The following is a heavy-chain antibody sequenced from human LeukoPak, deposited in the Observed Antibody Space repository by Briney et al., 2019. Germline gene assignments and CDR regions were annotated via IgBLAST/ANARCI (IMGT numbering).Heavy chain of an antibody. Sequence: GRSLRLSCAASGFTFSSCGMHWVRQAPGKGLEWVAVISYDGSNKYYADSVKGRFTISRDNSKNTLYLQMNSLRAEDTAVYYCAKGERHPTYDILTGFFQYWGQGTLVTVSS. CDR2: ISYDGSNK. J-gene: IGHJ4*02. V-gene: IGHV3-30*18. D-gene: IGHD3-9*01. CDR3: AKGERHPTYDILTGFFQY. CDR1: GFTFSSCG.